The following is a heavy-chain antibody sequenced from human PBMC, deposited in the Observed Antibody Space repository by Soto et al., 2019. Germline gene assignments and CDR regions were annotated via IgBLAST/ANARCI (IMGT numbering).Heavy chain of an antibody. D-gene: IGHD3-16*01. V-gene: IGHV4-4*07. Sequence: SETLSLTCAVSGASISSYYWSWIRQPAGKGLEWIGRMNPSGSTNYNPSLKSRVTMSVDTSKNQFSLKLTSVTAADTAVYYCARESVGERPPDYWGQGTLVTVSS. CDR2: MNPSGST. CDR3: ARESVGERPPDY. J-gene: IGHJ4*02. CDR1: GASISSYY.